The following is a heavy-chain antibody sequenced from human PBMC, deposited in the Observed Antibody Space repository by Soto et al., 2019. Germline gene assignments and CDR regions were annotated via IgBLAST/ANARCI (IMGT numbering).Heavy chain of an antibody. J-gene: IGHJ4*02. V-gene: IGHV3-53*01. CDR1: GFTVSNNY. CDR2: IYSGGTT. D-gene: IGHD4-4*01. CDR3: ARNGWGMATVGM. Sequence: EVQLVESGGVLVQPGGSLRLSCAASGFTVSNNYMIWFRLPPGKGLEWVSLIYSGGTTYYADSVKGRFTISRDNSKNTLYLQMNSLRVEDTAVYYCARNGWGMATVGMWGPGTLVTVSS.